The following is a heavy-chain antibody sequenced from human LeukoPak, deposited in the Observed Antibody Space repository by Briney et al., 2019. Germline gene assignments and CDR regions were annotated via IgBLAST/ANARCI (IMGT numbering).Heavy chain of an antibody. Sequence: SETLSLTCAAYGGSFSGYYWSWIRQPPGKGLEWIGEINHSGSTNYNPPLKSRVTISVDTSKNQFSLKLSSVTAADTAVYYCRDASYRGDYWGQGTLVTVSS. CDR1: GGSFSGYY. D-gene: IGHD2-2*01. V-gene: IGHV4-34*01. CDR3: RDASYRGDY. CDR2: INHSGST. J-gene: IGHJ4*02.